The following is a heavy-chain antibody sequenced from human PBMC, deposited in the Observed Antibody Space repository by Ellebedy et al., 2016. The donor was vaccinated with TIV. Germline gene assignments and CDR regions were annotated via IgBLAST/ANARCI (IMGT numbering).Heavy chain of an antibody. J-gene: IGHJ4*02. CDR3: ARDQAEGRSSDY. CDR2: INPRDGSI. V-gene: IGHV1-46*02. CDR1: GYTFDNYY. Sequence: AASVKVSCKASGYTFDNYYIHWVRQTPGQGLEWMGIINPRDGSISYVQKFQDKVIMTRDTSTSTVYMELSSLRSEDTAVYYCARDQAEGRSSDYWGQGTLVTVSS. D-gene: IGHD6-13*01.